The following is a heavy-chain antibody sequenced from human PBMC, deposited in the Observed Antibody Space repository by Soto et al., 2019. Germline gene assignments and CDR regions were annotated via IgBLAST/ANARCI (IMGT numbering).Heavy chain of an antibody. D-gene: IGHD3-10*01. CDR3: ARDCFGIYDGSGSEAFDI. J-gene: IGHJ3*02. CDR1: GLTVSDKY. CDR2: IYTSGTT. Sequence: EVQLVESGGGLIQPGGSLRLSCAASGLTVSDKYMNWVRQAPGKGLEWVSVIYTSGTTYYADSVKGRFTISRDNFKNTLYLQMNSLRAEDTAMDYCARDCFGIYDGSGSEAFDIWGQGTMVTVSS. V-gene: IGHV3-53*01.